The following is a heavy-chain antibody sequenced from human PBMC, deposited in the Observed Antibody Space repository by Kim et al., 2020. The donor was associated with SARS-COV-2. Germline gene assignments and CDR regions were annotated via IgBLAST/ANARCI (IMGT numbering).Heavy chain of an antibody. J-gene: IGHJ6*02. D-gene: IGHD1-1*01. Sequence: ASVKVSCKASGYTFSSYAMNWVRQAPGQGLEWMGWVNTNTGTPTYAQGFMGRFAFSFHTSVSMAYLHISSLATDDTAVYYCGVQALEAYYVMDVWGQGTT. CDR3: GVQALEAYYVMDV. V-gene: IGHV7-4-1*04. CDR1: GYTFSSYA. CDR2: VNTNTGTP.